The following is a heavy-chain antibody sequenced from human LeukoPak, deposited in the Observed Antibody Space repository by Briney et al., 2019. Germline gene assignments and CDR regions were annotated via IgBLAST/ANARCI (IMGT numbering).Heavy chain of an antibody. V-gene: IGHV3-48*02. CDR2: IGGSSTAI. Sequence: RPGGSLRLSCAASGFTFSDYSMYWVRQAPGKGLEWVSYIGGSSTAIFYADSVKGRFTISRDNAKNSLFLQMSGLRDEDTALYYCARERVIAAAGDGFDSWGRGTLVTVSS. D-gene: IGHD2-21*01. CDR1: GFTFSDYS. J-gene: IGHJ4*02. CDR3: ARERVIAAAGDGFDS.